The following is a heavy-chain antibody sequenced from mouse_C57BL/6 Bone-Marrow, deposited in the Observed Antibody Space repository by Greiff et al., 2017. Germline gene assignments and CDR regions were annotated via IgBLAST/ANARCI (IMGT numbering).Heavy chain of an antibody. Sequence: EVHLVESGGDLVKPGGSLKLSCAASGFTFSSYGMSWVRQTPDKRLEWVATISSGGSYTYYPDSVKGRFTISRDNAKNTLYLQMSSLKSEDTAMYYCARPLITTVTSYWGQGTLVTVSA. CDR2: ISSGGSYT. CDR3: ARPLITTVTSY. J-gene: IGHJ3*01. V-gene: IGHV5-6*01. D-gene: IGHD1-1*01. CDR1: GFTFSSYG.